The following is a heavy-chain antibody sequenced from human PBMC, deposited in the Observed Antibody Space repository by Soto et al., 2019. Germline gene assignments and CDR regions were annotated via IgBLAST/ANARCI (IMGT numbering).Heavy chain of an antibody. CDR3: ARASPVVTDV. V-gene: IGHV4-30-4*01. J-gene: IGHJ6*02. D-gene: IGHD5-18*01. CDR1: GGSISSGDYY. Sequence: TSETLSLTXTVSGGSISSGDYYWSWIRQPPGKGLEWIGYIYYSGSTYYNPSLKSRVTISVDTSENQFSLKLSSVTAADTAVYYCARASPVVTDVWGQGTTVTVSS. CDR2: IYYSGST.